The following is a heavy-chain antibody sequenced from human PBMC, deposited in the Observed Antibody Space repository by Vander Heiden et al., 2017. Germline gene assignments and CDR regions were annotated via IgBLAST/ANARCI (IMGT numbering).Heavy chain of an antibody. CDR3: AKDTGYSSSGTFDY. J-gene: IGHJ4*02. Sequence: EVYLVESGGGLVQPGRSLRLSCAASGFTFDDYAMHWVRQAPGKGLEWVTGISWNSGSIGYADSVKGRFTISRDNAKKSLYLQRNSLRAEDTALYYCAKDTGYSSSGTFDYWGQGILVTVSS. D-gene: IGHD6-13*01. V-gene: IGHV3-9*01. CDR1: GFTFDDYA. CDR2: ISWNSGSI.